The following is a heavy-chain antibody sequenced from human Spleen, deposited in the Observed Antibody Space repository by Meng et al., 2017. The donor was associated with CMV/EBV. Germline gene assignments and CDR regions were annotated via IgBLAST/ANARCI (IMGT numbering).Heavy chain of an antibody. Sequence: GSLRLSCAVYGGSFSGYYWSWIRQPPGKGLEWIGEINHSGSTNYNPSLKSRVTISVDTSKNQFSLKLSSVTAADTAVYYCARVAHLTTYDSSGYPDYWGQGTLVTVSS. J-gene: IGHJ4*02. CDR1: GGSFSGYY. CDR2: INHSGST. CDR3: ARVAHLTTYDSSGYPDY. V-gene: IGHV4-34*01. D-gene: IGHD3-22*01.